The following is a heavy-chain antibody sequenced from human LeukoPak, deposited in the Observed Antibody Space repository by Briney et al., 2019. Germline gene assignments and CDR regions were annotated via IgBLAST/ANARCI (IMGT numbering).Heavy chain of an antibody. CDR1: GYTFTSYG. Sequence: ASVKVSCKASGYTFTSYGISWVRQAPGQGLEWMGWISAYNANTNYAQKLQGRVTMTTDTSTSTAYMELGSLRSDDTAVYYCARAPRYDSSGYPDYWGQGTLVTVSS. CDR3: ARAPRYDSSGYPDY. CDR2: ISAYNANT. V-gene: IGHV1-18*01. D-gene: IGHD3-22*01. J-gene: IGHJ4*02.